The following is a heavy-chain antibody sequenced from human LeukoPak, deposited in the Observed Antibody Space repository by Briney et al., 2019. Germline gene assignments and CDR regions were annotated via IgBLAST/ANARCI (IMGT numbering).Heavy chain of an antibody. D-gene: IGHD3-22*01. CDR1: GGSISSYY. CDR3: ARQVYDSSGYYMGFDY. Sequence: PSETLSLTCTVSGGSISSYYWSLIRQPPGKGLEWIGYIYYSRSTNYNPSLKSRVTISVDTSKNQFSLKLSSVTAADTAVYYCARQVYDSSGYYMGFDYWGQGTLVTVSS. CDR2: IYYSRST. J-gene: IGHJ4*02. V-gene: IGHV4-59*01.